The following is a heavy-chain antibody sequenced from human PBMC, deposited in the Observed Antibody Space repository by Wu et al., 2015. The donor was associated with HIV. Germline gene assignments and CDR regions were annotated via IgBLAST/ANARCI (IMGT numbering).Heavy chain of an antibody. Sequence: QVQLLQSGAEVKKPGSSVKVSCKASGGTFSSYAISWVRQAPGQGLEYMGCFIPIFKIGNYAQKFQGRLTITADESTGTAYMDLSSLRSEDTAVYYCARGVVRSREFDYWGQGTLVTVSS. J-gene: IGHJ4*02. CDR3: ARGVVRSREFDY. V-gene: IGHV1-69*01. D-gene: IGHD1-1*01. CDR2: FIPIFKIG. CDR1: GGTFSSYA.